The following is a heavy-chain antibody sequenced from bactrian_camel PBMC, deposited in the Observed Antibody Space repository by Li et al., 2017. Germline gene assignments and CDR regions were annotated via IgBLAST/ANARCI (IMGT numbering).Heavy chain of an antibody. CDR2: IGDPGTT. CDR3: ASTRDGWCTQDESQYPY. Sequence: HVQLVESGGGSAQTGGSLRLSCAYSGYTYKPYCLGWFRQAAGKEREVIATIGDPGTTTYTDPVKGRFTISKDNANNTVNLMMNSLKPEDTAVYYCASTRDGWCTQDESQYPYWGQGTQVTVS. CDR1: GYTYKPYC. J-gene: IGHJ4*01. D-gene: IGHD5*01. V-gene: IGHV3S53*01.